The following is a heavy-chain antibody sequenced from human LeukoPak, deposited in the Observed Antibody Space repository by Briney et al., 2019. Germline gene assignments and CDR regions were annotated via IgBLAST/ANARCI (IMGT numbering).Heavy chain of an antibody. Sequence: PGGSLRLSCAASGFTFSSYSMNWVRQAPGKGLEWIAYISFSGSTIYYADSVRGRFTISRDNAQNSLYLQMNSLRAEDTAVYHCARGGYENSGYYSGAGARAYYWGKGTLVTVSS. CDR2: ISFSGSTI. CDR3: ARGGYENSGYYSGAGARAYY. CDR1: GFTFSSYS. D-gene: IGHD3-22*01. V-gene: IGHV3-48*01. J-gene: IGHJ4*02.